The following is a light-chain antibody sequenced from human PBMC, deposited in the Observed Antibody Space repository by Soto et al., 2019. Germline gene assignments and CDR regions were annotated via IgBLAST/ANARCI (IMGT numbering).Light chain of an antibody. CDR3: LQDYTYPLT. V-gene: IGKV1-6*01. J-gene: IGKJ4*01. CDR1: QDIRNE. CDR2: AAS. Sequence: AIQMTQSPSSLSASVGERVTITCRSSQDIRNELAWYHQKPGKAPNLLIYAASNLQSGVPSRFSGSGSGSDFTLTIRSLQPEDFATYYCLQDYTYPLTFGGGTKVAIK.